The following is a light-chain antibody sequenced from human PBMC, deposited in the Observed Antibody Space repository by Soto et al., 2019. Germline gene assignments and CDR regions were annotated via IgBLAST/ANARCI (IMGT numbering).Light chain of an antibody. CDR3: QQSDITPYA. CDR2: AAS. J-gene: IGKJ2*01. CDR1: QSISVH. Sequence: DIQMTPSPSSLSASVGDTVTITCRASQSISVHLNWYQQKPGKVPKLLIYAASNLQSGVPSSFSGSGSETDFALTISSLQPEDFATYYCQQSDITPYAFGQGTKLQIK. V-gene: IGKV1-39*01.